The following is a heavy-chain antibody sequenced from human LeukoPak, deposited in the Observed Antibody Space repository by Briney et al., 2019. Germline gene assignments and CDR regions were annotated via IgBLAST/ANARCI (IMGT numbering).Heavy chain of an antibody. V-gene: IGHV1-8*01. D-gene: IGHD2-2*01. CDR3: ARAVVDLGLLPNWFDP. CDR2: MNPNSGNT. J-gene: IGHJ5*02. Sequence: ASVKVSCKASGYTFTSYDTNWVRQATGQGLEWMGWMNPNSGNTGYAQKFQGRVTMTRNTSISTAYMELSSLRSEDTAVYYCARAVVDLGLLPNWFDPWGQGTLVTVSS. CDR1: GYTFTSYD.